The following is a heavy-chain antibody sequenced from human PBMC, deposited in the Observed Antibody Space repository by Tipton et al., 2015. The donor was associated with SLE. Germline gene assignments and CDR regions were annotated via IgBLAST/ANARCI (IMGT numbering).Heavy chain of an antibody. J-gene: IGHJ4*02. CDR2: IYTSGST. CDR1: GGSISSYY. CDR3: AREGSGWYRGYYFDY. Sequence: TLSLTCTVSGGSISSYYWSWIRQPPGKGLEWIGYIYTSGSTNYNPSLTSRVTISVDTSKNQFSLKLSSVTAADTAVYYCAREGSGWYRGYYFDYWGQGTLVTVSS. D-gene: IGHD6-19*01. V-gene: IGHV4-4*08.